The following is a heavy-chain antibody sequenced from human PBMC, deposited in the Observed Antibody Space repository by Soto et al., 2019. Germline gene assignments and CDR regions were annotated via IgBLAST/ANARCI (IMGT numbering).Heavy chain of an antibody. J-gene: IGHJ4*02. Sequence: SETLSLTCAVSGGSISSSNWWSWVRQPPGKGLEWIGEIYHGGSTNYNPSLKSRVTISLDKSKNQFSLKLNSVTAADTAVYYCARDLQSGENLNDYWSQGTLVTVSS. V-gene: IGHV4-4*02. D-gene: IGHD4-4*01. CDR2: IYHGGST. CDR1: GGSISSSNW. CDR3: ARDLQSGENLNDY.